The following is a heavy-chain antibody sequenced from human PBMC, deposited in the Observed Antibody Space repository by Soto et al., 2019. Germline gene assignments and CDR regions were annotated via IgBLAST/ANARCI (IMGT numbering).Heavy chain of an antibody. CDR3: ARGVVGANRESIWFDP. D-gene: IGHD1-26*01. Sequence: ASVKVSCKASGYTFTSYGISWVRQAPGQGLEWMGWISAYNGNTNYAQKLQGRVTMTTDTSTSTAYMELRSLRSDDTAVYYCARGVVGANRESIWFDPWGQGTLVTVSS. CDR2: ISAYNGNT. CDR1: GYTFTSYG. J-gene: IGHJ5*02. V-gene: IGHV1-18*01.